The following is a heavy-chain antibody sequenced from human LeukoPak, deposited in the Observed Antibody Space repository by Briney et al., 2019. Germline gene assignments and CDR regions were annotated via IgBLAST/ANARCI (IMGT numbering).Heavy chain of an antibody. Sequence: SETLSLTCTVSGGSISSYYWSWIRQPPGKGLEWIGYIYYSGSTNYDPSLKSRVTISVDTSKNQFSLKLSSVTAADTAVYYCARNPYCGGDCRYAFDIWGQGTMVTVSS. CDR2: IYYSGST. V-gene: IGHV4-59*13. CDR3: ARNPYCGGDCRYAFDI. D-gene: IGHD2-21*02. CDR1: GGSISSYY. J-gene: IGHJ3*02.